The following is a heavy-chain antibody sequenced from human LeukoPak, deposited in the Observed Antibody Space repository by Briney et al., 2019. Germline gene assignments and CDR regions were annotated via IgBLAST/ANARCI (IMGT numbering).Heavy chain of an antibody. CDR2: INSDGRST. CDR1: GFTFSTYW. Sequence: GGSLRLSCAGSGFTFSTYWMHWVRQVPGKGPVWVAGINSDGRSTSHADSVKGRFTISRDNAKNTLYLQMNSVRAEDTSVYYCARGYGDSWFYFDYWGQGALVTVSS. CDR3: ARGYGDSWFYFDY. D-gene: IGHD6-13*01. V-gene: IGHV3-74*01. J-gene: IGHJ4*02.